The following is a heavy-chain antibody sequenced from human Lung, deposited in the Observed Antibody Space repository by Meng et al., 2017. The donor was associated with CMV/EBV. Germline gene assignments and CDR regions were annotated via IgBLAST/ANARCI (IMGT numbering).Heavy chain of an antibody. CDR2: LIPVLNKA. V-gene: IGHV1-69*10. D-gene: IGHD2/OR15-2a*01. Sequence: QVQPVEAGAEVKKTGSAVKVACKTSGGAFSTYTFSWVRQAPGQGLEWMGGLIPVLNKAKSAPRFQDRVTFTADETTTTAYMELCSLTFEGTAVYFCARGRGNQPLFDFWGQGTLVTVSS. CDR3: ARGRGNQPLFDF. J-gene: IGHJ4*02. CDR1: GGAFSTYT.